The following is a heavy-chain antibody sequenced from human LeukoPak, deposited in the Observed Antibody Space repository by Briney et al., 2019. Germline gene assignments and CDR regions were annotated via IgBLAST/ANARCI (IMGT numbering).Heavy chain of an antibody. CDR1: GFTFSSYG. CDR2: IRYDGSNK. Sequence: QSGGSLRLSCAASGFTFSSYGMHWVRQAPGKGLEWVAFIRYDGSNKYYADSVKGRFTISRDNSKNTLYLQMNSLRAEDTAVYYCARDRRFGTYYYGSGSYEEDDYWGHGTLVTVSS. CDR3: ARDRRFGTYYYGSGSYEEDDY. V-gene: IGHV3-30*02. J-gene: IGHJ4*03. D-gene: IGHD3-10*01.